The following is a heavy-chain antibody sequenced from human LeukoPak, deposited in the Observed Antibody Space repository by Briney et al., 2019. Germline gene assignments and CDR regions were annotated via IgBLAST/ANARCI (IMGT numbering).Heavy chain of an antibody. CDR2: IRYDGSNK. Sequence: GGSLRLSCAASGFTFSSYGMHWVRQAPGKGLEWVAFIRYDGSNKYYADSVKGRFTISRDNSKNTLYLQMNSLRAEDTAVYYCAKEYGSGSYLAAFDYWGQGTLVTVSS. V-gene: IGHV3-30*02. CDR1: GFTFSSYG. CDR3: AKEYGSGSYLAAFDY. D-gene: IGHD3-10*01. J-gene: IGHJ4*02.